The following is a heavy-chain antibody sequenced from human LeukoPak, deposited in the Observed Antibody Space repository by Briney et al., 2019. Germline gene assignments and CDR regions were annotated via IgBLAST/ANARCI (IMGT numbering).Heavy chain of an antibody. J-gene: IGHJ4*02. V-gene: IGHV1-8*01. CDR1: EYTFTSYD. CDR3: AADDQQQIM. D-gene: IGHD6-13*01. Sequence: GASVKVSCKASEYTFTSYDINWVRQATGQGLEWMGWMNPNSGNTGYAQKFQGRVTMTRDTSITTAYMELSSLRSEDTAVYYCAADDQQQIMWGQGTLVTVSS. CDR2: MNPNSGNT.